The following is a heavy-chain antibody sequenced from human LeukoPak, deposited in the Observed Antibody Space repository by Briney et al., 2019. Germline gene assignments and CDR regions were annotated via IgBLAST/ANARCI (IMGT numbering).Heavy chain of an antibody. CDR3: ARGDYADAFDI. Sequence: ASVKVSCKAFGYTFTSNYMHWVRQAPGQGPEWMGVISPSGGSTTYAQKFQGRVTLTRDMSTSTDYLELSSLRSEDTAVYYCARGDYADAFDIWGQGTMVTVSS. CDR1: GYTFTSNY. V-gene: IGHV1-46*01. D-gene: IGHD4-17*01. J-gene: IGHJ3*02. CDR2: ISPSGGST.